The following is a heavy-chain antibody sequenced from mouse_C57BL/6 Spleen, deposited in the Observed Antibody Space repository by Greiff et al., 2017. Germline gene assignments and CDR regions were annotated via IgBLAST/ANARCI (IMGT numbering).Heavy chain of an antibody. Sequence: QVHVKQSGAELARPGASVKLSCKASGYTFTSYGISWVKQRTGQGLEWIGEIYPRSGNTYYNEKFKGKATLTADKSSSTAYMELRSLTSEDSAVYFCASKTGTFDYWGQGTTLTVSS. CDR3: ASKTGTFDY. CDR1: GYTFTSYG. D-gene: IGHD4-1*01. J-gene: IGHJ2*01. V-gene: IGHV1-81*01. CDR2: IYPRSGNT.